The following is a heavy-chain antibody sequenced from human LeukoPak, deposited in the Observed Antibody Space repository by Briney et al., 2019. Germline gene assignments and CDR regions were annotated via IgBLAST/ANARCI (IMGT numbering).Heavy chain of an antibody. CDR1: GGSISSGGYY. Sequence: TLSLTCTVSGGSISSGGYYWRWIRQHPGKGLEWIGYIYYSGSTYYNPSLKSRVTISVDTSKNQFSLKLSSVTAADTAVYYCARVAPNYSYGMDVWGQGTTVTVSS. CDR2: IYYSGST. V-gene: IGHV4-31*03. J-gene: IGHJ6*02. CDR3: ARVAPNYSYGMDV. D-gene: IGHD2-8*01.